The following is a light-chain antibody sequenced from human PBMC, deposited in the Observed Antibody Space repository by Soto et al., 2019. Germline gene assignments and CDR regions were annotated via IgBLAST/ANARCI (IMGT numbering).Light chain of an antibody. V-gene: IGKV1-27*01. CDR2: AAS. CDR1: QGISNY. CDR3: QMYYSATPWT. J-gene: IGKJ1*01. Sequence: DIQMTQSPSSLSASVGDRVTITCRASQGISNYLAWYQQKPGKVPKLLIYAASTLQSGVPSRFSGSGSGTDLTLSISSLLPEDVLHYYCQMYYSATPWTFGQGTKVEIE.